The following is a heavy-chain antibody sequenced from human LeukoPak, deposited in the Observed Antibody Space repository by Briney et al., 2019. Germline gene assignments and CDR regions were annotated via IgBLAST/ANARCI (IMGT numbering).Heavy chain of an antibody. D-gene: IGHD2-8*01. CDR1: GGSFSGYY. CDR2: INHSGST. J-gene: IGHJ6*03. Sequence: PSETLSLTCAVYGGSFSGYYWSWIRQPPGKGLEWIGEINHSGSTNYNLSLKSRVTISVDTSKNQFSLKLSSVTAADTAVYYCARGPRVLMVYATHYMDVWGKGTTVTVSS. CDR3: ARGPRVLMVYATHYMDV. V-gene: IGHV4-34*01.